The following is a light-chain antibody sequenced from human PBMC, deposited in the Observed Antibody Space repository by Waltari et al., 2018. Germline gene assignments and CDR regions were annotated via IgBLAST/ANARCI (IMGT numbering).Light chain of an antibody. V-gene: IGLV2-8*01. CDR1: SSDVGRYNY. Sequence: QSALTQPPSASGSPGQSVTISCTGTSSDVGRYNYVSWYQQHPGKAPKLLIYEVSKRPSGVPCILFGSKSGNTASLTVSGLQAEEEADYYCRSYAGSNNVVFGGGTKLTVL. CDR2: EVS. J-gene: IGLJ2*01. CDR3: RSYAGSNNVV.